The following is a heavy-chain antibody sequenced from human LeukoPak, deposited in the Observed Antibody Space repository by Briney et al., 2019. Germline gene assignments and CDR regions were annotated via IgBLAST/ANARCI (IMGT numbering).Heavy chain of an antibody. CDR3: ARDLGASTVIFFDY. D-gene: IGHD4-11*01. Sequence: VASVKVSCKASGYTFTGYYMHWVRQAPGQGLEWMGWISAYNGNTNYAQKFQGRVTMTTDTSTSTAYMELRSLRYDDTAVYYCARDLGASTVIFFDYWGQGTLVTVSS. CDR1: GYTFTGYY. V-gene: IGHV1-18*04. CDR2: ISAYNGNT. J-gene: IGHJ4*02.